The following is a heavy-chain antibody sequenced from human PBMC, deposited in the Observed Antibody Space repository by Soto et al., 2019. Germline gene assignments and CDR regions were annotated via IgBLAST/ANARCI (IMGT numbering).Heavy chain of an antibody. CDR1: GFTFSSYA. CDR2: ISYDGSNK. D-gene: IGHD3-3*01. CDR3: ARGITIFGVVTNPGFDY. J-gene: IGHJ4*02. V-gene: IGHV3-30-3*01. Sequence: PGGSLRLSCAASGFTFSSYAMHWVRQAPGKGLEWVAVISYDGSNKYYADSVKGRFTISRDNSKNTLYLQMNSLRAEDTAVYYCARGITIFGVVTNPGFDYWGQGTLVTVSS.